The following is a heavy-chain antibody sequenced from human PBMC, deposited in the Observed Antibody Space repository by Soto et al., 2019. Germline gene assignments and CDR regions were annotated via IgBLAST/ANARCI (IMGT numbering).Heavy chain of an antibody. D-gene: IGHD2-21*02. CDR3: ARDSWSGLTNAFDI. Sequence: ASVKVSCKASGYTFTNYYMHWVRQAPGQGLEWMGWISAYNGNTNYAQKLQGRVTMTTDTSTSTAYMELRSLRSDDTAVYYCARDSWSGLTNAFDIWGQGTMVTVSS. J-gene: IGHJ3*02. V-gene: IGHV1-18*04. CDR1: GYTFTNYY. CDR2: ISAYNGNT.